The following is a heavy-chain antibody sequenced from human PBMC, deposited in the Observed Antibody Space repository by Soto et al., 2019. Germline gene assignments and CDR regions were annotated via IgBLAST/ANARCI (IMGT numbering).Heavy chain of an antibody. CDR3: ARDRGGVLWFGELLSRDAFDI. D-gene: IGHD3-10*01. CDR1: GFTFSSYR. J-gene: IGHJ3*02. V-gene: IGHV3-7*01. Sequence: GGSLRLSCAASGFTFSSYRMTWVRQAPGKGLEWVASIKEDGGERYYADSVKGRFTISRDNAKNSLYLQMNSLRDEDTAVYYCARDRGGVLWFGELLSRDAFDIWGQGTMVTVSS. CDR2: IKEDGGER.